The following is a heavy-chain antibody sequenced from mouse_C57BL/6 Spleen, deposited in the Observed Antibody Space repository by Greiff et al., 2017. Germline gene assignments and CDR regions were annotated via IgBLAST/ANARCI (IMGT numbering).Heavy chain of an antibody. V-gene: IGHV5-12*01. CDR2: ISNGGGST. CDR3: ARHGAMARGYYAMDY. D-gene: IGHD1-1*02. CDR1: GFTFSDYY. Sequence: EVHLVESGGGLVQPGGSLKLSCAASGFTFSDYYMYWVRQTPEKRLEWVAYISNGGGSTYYPDTVKGRFTISRDNAKNTLYLQMSRLKSEDTAMYYCARHGAMARGYYAMDYWGQGTSVTVSS. J-gene: IGHJ4*01.